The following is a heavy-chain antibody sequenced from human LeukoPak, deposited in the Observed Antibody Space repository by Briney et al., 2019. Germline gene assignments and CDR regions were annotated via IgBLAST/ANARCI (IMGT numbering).Heavy chain of an antibody. D-gene: IGHD3-22*01. V-gene: IGHV4-34*01. CDR1: GASFSGYY. Sequence: KASETLSLTCAVYGASFSGYYWSWIRQPPGKGLEWIGEINHSGSTNYNPSLKSRVTISVDTSKNQFSLKLSSATAADTAVYYCARGTGYPLIGWGQGTLVTVSS. CDR3: ARGTGYPLIG. CDR2: INHSGST. J-gene: IGHJ4*02.